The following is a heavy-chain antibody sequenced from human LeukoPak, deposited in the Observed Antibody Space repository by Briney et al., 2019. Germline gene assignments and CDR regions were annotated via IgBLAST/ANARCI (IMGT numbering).Heavy chain of an antibody. J-gene: IGHJ5*02. Sequence: SETLSLTCAVYGGSFSGYYWSWIRQPPGKGLEWIGEINHSGSTNYNPSLKSRVTISVDTSKNQFSLKLSSVTAADTAVYYCARGAGHCTGGVCYIWFDPWGQGTLVTVSS. CDR2: INHSGST. CDR3: ARGAGHCTGGVCYIWFDP. V-gene: IGHV4-34*01. D-gene: IGHD2-8*02. CDR1: GGSFSGYY.